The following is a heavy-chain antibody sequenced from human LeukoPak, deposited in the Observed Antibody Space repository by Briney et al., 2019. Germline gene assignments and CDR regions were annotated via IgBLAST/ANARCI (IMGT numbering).Heavy chain of an antibody. CDR3: AKAWGGYYDSSGYDY. J-gene: IGHJ4*02. Sequence: GRSLTLSCPASGLIFDDYAMHWVRQAAGKGLEWVSGISWNSGSIGYAESVKGRFTISRDNTKNSLYMQMYRLRAEDTSLYYCAKAWGGYYDSSGYDYWGQGTLVTVSS. V-gene: IGHV3-9*01. CDR1: GLIFDDYA. CDR2: ISWNSGSI. D-gene: IGHD3-22*01.